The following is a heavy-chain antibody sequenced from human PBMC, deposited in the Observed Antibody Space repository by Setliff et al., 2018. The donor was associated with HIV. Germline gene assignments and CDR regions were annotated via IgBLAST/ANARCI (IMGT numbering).Heavy chain of an antibody. CDR2: MNDSGSA. J-gene: IGHJ3*02. V-gene: IGHV4-59*11. Sequence: SETLSLTCTVSGGSISRHYWSWIRQSPGKGLEWIGYMNDSGSAKYNPSLKSRVTISVETSKSQFSLRVNSVTAADSAIYYCARDRRDLIFGVVKGAFDMWGQGKMVTVSS. D-gene: IGHD3-3*02. CDR1: GGSISRHY. CDR3: ARDRRDLIFGVVKGAFDM.